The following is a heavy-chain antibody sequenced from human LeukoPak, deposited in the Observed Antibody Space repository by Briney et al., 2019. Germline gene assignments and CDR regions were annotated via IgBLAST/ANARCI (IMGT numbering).Heavy chain of an antibody. CDR1: GYTFTGYY. V-gene: IGHV1-2*06. CDR3: ARYCSSTSCYSDY. Sequence: ASVKVSCKASGYTFTGYYMHWVRQAPGQGLEYMGRINPISGGTVYAQKFQGRVTMTRDTSITTAYMKLTRMTSDDTAVYYCARYCSSTSCYSDYWGQGTLVTVSS. CDR2: INPISGGT. D-gene: IGHD2-2*01. J-gene: IGHJ4*02.